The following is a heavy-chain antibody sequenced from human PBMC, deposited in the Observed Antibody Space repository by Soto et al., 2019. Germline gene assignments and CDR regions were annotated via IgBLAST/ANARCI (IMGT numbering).Heavy chain of an antibody. CDR1: GYTFTSYG. CDR3: ARDDLSGGDCYSRTYI. CDR2: ISAYNGNT. J-gene: IGHJ3*02. Sequence: ASVKVSCKASGYTFTSYGISWVRQAPGQGLEWMGWISAYNGNTNYAQKLQGRVTMTTDTSTSTAYMELRSLRSDDTAVYYCARDDLSGGDCYSRTYISGQGTIVTVS. V-gene: IGHV1-18*04. D-gene: IGHD2-21*02.